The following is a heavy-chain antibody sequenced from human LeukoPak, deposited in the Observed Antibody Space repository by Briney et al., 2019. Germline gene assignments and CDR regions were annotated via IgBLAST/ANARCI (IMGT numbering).Heavy chain of an antibody. CDR3: AKLYDFWSGYYFDY. CDR1: GFTFSIYA. D-gene: IGHD3-3*01. Sequence: GGSLRLSCAASGFTFSIYAMSWVRQAPGKGLEWVSAISGSGGSTYYADSVKGRFTISRDNSKNTLYLQMNSLRAEDTAVYYCAKLYDFWSGYYFDYWGQGTLVTVSS. J-gene: IGHJ4*02. CDR2: ISGSGGST. V-gene: IGHV3-23*01.